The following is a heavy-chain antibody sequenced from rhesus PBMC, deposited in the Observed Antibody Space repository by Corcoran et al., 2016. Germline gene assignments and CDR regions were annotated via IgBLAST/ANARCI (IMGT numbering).Heavy chain of an antibody. Sequence: QVQLEESGPGLVKPSETLSLTCAVSGGSISGYYWNWIRQPPGKGLEWIGYIGGSSGRTDYNPSLKSRVIISTDTSKNQFSLRLSSVTAADTAVYYCARDRGSSSWDYWGQGVLVTVSS. J-gene: IGHJ4*01. CDR3: ARDRGSSSWDY. CDR2: IGGSSGRT. D-gene: IGHD6-13*01. V-gene: IGHV4S5*01. CDR1: GGSISGYY.